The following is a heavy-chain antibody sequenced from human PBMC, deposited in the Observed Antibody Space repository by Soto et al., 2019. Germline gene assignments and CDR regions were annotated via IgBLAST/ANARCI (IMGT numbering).Heavy chain of an antibody. D-gene: IGHD5-18*01. CDR1: GGTFSSYA. CDR2: IIPIFGTA. J-gene: IGHJ5*02. V-gene: IGHV1-69*13. Sequence: SVKVSCKASGGTFSSYAISWVRQAPGQGLEWMGGIIPIFGTANYAQKFQGRVTITADESTSTAYMELSSLRSEDTAVYYCALQNVDTNWFDPWGQGTLVTVSS. CDR3: ALQNVDTNWFDP.